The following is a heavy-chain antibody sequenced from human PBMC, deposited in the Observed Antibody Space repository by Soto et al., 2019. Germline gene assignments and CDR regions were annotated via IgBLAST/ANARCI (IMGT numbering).Heavy chain of an antibody. V-gene: IGHV3-15*07. CDR3: TTGYVPTVNHDGY. CDR1: GFTFSSAW. Sequence: GGSLRLSCAASGFTFSSAWMNWVRQAPGKGLEWVGRIKDKRNGGTTDYAAPVKGRFIISRDDSKTTLCLQMNSLKTEDTAVYYCTTGYVPTVNHDGYWGQGTLVTVSS. J-gene: IGHJ4*02. D-gene: IGHD4-17*01. CDR2: IKDKRNGGTT.